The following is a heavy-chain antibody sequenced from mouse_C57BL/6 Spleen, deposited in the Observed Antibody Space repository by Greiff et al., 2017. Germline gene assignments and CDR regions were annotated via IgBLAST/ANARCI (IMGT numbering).Heavy chain of an antibody. Sequence: QVQLQQPGAELVKPGASVKLSCKASGYTFTSYWMQWVKQRPGQGLEWIGEIDPSDSYTNYNQKFKGKATLTVDTTSSTAYMQLSSLTSEDSAVYYCARRYDYDGDWYFDVWGTGTTVTDSS. CDR2: IDPSDSYT. CDR3: ARRYDYDGDWYFDV. CDR1: GYTFTSYW. D-gene: IGHD2-4*01. V-gene: IGHV1-50*01. J-gene: IGHJ1*03.